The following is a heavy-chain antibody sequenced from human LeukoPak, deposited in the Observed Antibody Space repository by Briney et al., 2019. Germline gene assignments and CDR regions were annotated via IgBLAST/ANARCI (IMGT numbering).Heavy chain of an antibody. V-gene: IGHV3-23*01. CDR1: GFTFSSYG. D-gene: IGHD5-24*01. Sequence: PGGSLRLSCAASGFTFSSYGMSWVRQAPGKGLEWVSAISGSGGSTYYADSVKGRFTISRDNSKNTLYLQMNSLRAEDTAVYYCAKEGREMATIPRYFDLWGRGTLVTVSS. CDR3: AKEGREMATIPRYFDL. CDR2: ISGSGGST. J-gene: IGHJ2*01.